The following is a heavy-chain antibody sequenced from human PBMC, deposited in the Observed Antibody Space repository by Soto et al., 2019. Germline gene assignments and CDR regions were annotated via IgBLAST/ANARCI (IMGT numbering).Heavy chain of an antibody. CDR2: ISGSGGST. D-gene: IGHD4-17*01. V-gene: IGHV3-23*01. J-gene: IGHJ2*01. Sequence: EVQLLESGGGLVQPGGSLRLSCAASGFTSSSYAMSWVRQAPGKGLEWVSAISGSGGSTYYADSVKGRFTISRDNSKNTLYLQMNSLRAEDTAVYYCAKDYGDWYWYFDLWGRGTLVTVSS. CDR1: GFTSSSYA. CDR3: AKDYGDWYWYFDL.